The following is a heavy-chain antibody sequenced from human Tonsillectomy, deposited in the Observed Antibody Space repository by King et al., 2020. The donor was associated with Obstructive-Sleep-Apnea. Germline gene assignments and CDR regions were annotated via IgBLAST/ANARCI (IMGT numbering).Heavy chain of an antibody. J-gene: IGHJ4*02. CDR1: GGSITSRTYY. D-gene: IGHD5-18*01. CDR3: ANSLGTAVAIDY. V-gene: IGHV4-39*07. CDR2: IHYSGST. Sequence: QLQESGPGLVKPSETLSLTCTVSGGSITSRTYYWGWVRQPPGKGLEWIGSIHYSGSTYYNPSLKSRVTMSVDTSKSQFSLKLSSVTAADTAVYFCANSLGTAVAIDYWGQGTLVTVSS.